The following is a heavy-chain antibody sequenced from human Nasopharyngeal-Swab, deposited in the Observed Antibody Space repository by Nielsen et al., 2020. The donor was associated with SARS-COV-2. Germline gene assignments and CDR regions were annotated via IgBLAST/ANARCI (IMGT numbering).Heavy chain of an antibody. D-gene: IGHD3-16*01. CDR3: ARQGGGDAFDI. Sequence: GESLKISCWGSGYSFSSYWIGWVRQMPGKGLEWMGVIYPGDSDTRYSPSFQGQVTISVDKSITTAYLQWSSLKASDTAMYYCARQGGGDAFDIWGRGTMVTVSS. V-gene: IGHV5-51*01. CDR1: GYSFSSYW. CDR2: IYPGDSDT. J-gene: IGHJ3*02.